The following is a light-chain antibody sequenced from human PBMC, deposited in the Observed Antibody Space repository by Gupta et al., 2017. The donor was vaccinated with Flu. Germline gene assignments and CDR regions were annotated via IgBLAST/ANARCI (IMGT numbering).Light chain of an antibody. J-gene: IGKJ3*01. CDR1: RSVNNY. CDR2: DVF. CDR3: QRGT. Sequence: VLTQSPATLSLSPGEKATLSCRASRSVNNYIAWYQHRPGQAPRLLIYDVFNRAPGVPARFSASGSGTDFTLTISNLEPEDFAVYYRQRGTFGPGTKVEIK. V-gene: IGKV3-11*01.